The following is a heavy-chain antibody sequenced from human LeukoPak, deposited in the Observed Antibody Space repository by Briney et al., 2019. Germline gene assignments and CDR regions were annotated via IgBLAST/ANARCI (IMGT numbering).Heavy chain of an antibody. CDR3: ASHYSRSGIDAFDI. V-gene: IGHV4-61*02. J-gene: IGHJ3*02. Sequence: SETLSLTCTASGGSTNNESYYWSWIRQPAGKGLEWIGRIHPTGNNMCNPSLESRVTISIDTSKNQFSLKLSSVTAADTAVYYCASHYSRSGIDAFDIWGQGTVVTVSS. CDR2: IHPTGNN. CDR1: GGSTNNESYY. D-gene: IGHD6-6*01.